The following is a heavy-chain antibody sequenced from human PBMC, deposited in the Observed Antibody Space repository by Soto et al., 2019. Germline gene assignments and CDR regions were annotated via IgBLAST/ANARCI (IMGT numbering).Heavy chain of an antibody. CDR2: LYYGRSA. Sequence: QVQLQESGPGLVKPSETLSLTCAVSGDSISSYYCMWIRQTPGKGLESIGYLYYGRSANYNPSLKSRVTLSVVTSTNQCSLTLSSMTAADTAVYYCALRSMAVVPEYWGQGTLVTVSS. J-gene: IGHJ4*02. V-gene: IGHV4-59*01. CDR1: GDSISSYY. D-gene: IGHD3-22*01. CDR3: ALRSMAVVPEY.